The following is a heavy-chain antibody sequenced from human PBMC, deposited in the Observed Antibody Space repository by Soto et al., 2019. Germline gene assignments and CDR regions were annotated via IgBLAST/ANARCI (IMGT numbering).Heavy chain of an antibody. Sequence: QVQLVQSGAEVKRPGASVKVSCKASGYTFRNYGITWVRQAPGQGLEWMAWISPYNGNTNYAQDLQCRVTMTTDTSTSTAYMELRSLTSEDTAMYYCARDLVSGSDFWRAYNGGYFDYWGQGTLVTVSS. D-gene: IGHD3-3*01. J-gene: IGHJ4*02. CDR1: GYTFRNYG. V-gene: IGHV1-18*01. CDR3: ARDLVSGSDFWRAYNGGYFDY. CDR2: ISPYNGNT.